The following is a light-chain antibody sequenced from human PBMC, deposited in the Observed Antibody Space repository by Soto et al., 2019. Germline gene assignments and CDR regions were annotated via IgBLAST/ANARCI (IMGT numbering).Light chain of an antibody. CDR1: QSINTW. J-gene: IGKJ1*01. V-gene: IGKV1-5*03. CDR2: KAS. CDR3: QQYQTYSQ. Sequence: DIQMTQSPSTLSASVGDRVTITCRASQSINTWLAWYQLKPGRAPKLLIYKASTLESGVPSRFSGSGSGTEFTLTISSLQPDDFATYYCQQYQTYSQFGQGTKVKSN.